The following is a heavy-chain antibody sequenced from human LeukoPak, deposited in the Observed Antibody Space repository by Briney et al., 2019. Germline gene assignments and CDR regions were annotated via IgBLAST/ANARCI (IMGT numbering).Heavy chain of an antibody. CDR2: FDPEDGET. V-gene: IGHV1-24*01. CDR3: ARDVAVAGTADDAFDI. J-gene: IGHJ3*02. Sequence: ASVKVYCKVSGYTLTELSMHWVRQAPGKGLEWMGGFDPEDGETIYAQKFQGRVTMTEDTSTDTAYMELSSLRSEDTAVYYCARDVAVAGTADDAFDIWGQGTMVTVSS. CDR1: GYTLTELS. D-gene: IGHD6-19*01.